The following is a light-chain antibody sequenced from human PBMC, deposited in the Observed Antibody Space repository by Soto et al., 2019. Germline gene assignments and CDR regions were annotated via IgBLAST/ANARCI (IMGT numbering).Light chain of an antibody. Sequence: DIQMTQSPSSVSASVGDTVTITCRASQGLKFLAWYQQKPGKAPRLMIYEATNLQSGVPPRFSGSGSWTDFTLTISSLQPEDFATYFCQRANSFPFTFSQGTRLESK. CDR3: QRANSFPFT. J-gene: IGKJ5*01. CDR1: QGLKF. CDR2: EAT. V-gene: IGKV1-12*01.